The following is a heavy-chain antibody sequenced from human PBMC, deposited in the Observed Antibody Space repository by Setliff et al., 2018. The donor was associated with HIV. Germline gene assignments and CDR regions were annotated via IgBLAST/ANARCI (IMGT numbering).Heavy chain of an antibody. CDR3: ARVFSAGWFDS. Sequence: GESLKISCKGSGYSFTSYWIGWARQMPGKGLEWMGIIYPGDSDTRYSPSFQGQVTISADKSISTTYLQWSSLRASDTAMYYCARVFSAGWFDSWGQGTLVTVSS. CDR2: IYPGDSDT. CDR1: GYSFTSYW. J-gene: IGHJ5*01. V-gene: IGHV5-51*01. D-gene: IGHD6-13*01.